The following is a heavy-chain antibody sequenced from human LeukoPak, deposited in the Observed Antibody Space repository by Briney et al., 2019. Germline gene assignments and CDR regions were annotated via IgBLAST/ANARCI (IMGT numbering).Heavy chain of an antibody. D-gene: IGHD6-13*01. Sequence: GGSLRLSCAASGFTFSNAWMSWVRQAQGKGLEWVGRIKSKTDGGTTDYAAPVKGRFTISRDDSKNTLYLQMNSLRAEDTAIYYCARSIPYGTTWYGRSDYWGQGTLVTVSS. CDR3: ARSIPYGTTWYGRSDY. CDR1: GFTFSNAW. CDR2: IKSKTDGGTT. V-gene: IGHV3-15*01. J-gene: IGHJ4*02.